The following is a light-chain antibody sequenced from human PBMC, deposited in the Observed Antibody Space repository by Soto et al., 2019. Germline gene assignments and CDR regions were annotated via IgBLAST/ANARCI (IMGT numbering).Light chain of an antibody. CDR3: QQRSNWIT. V-gene: IGKV3-11*01. J-gene: IGKJ5*01. CDR1: QSVSRY. Sequence: EIVLTQSPVTLSLSPGERATLSCRASQSVSRYLAWYQQKPGQAPRLLIYDASNRATGIPVRFSGSGSGTDFTLTISSLEPEDFAVYYCQQRSNWITFGQGTRLKIK. CDR2: DAS.